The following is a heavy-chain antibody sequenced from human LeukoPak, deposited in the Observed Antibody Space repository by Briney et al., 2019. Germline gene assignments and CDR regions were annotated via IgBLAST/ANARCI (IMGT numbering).Heavy chain of an antibody. Sequence: SETLSLTCTVSGGSISSYYWSWIRQPAGKGLEWIGCIYTSGSTNYNPSLKSRVTMSVDTSKNQFSLKLSSVTAADTAVYYCAREAYYDILTGYLLLDYWGQGTLVTVPS. J-gene: IGHJ4*02. CDR3: AREAYYDILTGYLLLDY. CDR2: IYTSGST. V-gene: IGHV4-4*07. D-gene: IGHD3-9*01. CDR1: GGSISSYY.